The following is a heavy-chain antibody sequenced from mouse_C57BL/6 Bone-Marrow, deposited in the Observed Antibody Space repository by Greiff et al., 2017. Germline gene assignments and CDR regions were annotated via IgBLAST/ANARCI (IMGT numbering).Heavy chain of an antibody. CDR2: ITPSSGYT. V-gene: IGHV1-7*01. J-gene: IGHJ3*01. CDR1: GYTFTSYW. CDR3: AAGGSFAWFAY. Sequence: VQLQQSGAELAKPGASVKLSCKASGYTFTSYWMHWVKQRPGQGLEWIGYITPSSGYTKYNQKFKDKATLTADKSSSTAYMQLGSLPYEDSAVXYFAAGGSFAWFAYWGQGTLVTVSA. D-gene: IGHD1-1*02.